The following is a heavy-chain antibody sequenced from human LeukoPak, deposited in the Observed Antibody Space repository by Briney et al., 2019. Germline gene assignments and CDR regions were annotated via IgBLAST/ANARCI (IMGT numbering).Heavy chain of an antibody. CDR2: TYYRSKWYN. V-gene: IGHV6-1*01. CDR3: AREVEMATTEFDY. J-gene: IGHJ4*02. D-gene: IGHD5-24*01. CDR1: GVGVSSNSAG. Sequence: QSLSLTRALSGVGVSSNSAGWNWIRHSPARGLGWLGRTYYRSKWYNAYTVSVESRITINPDTSKNQFSLQLNSVTPEDTAVYYCAREVEMATTEFDYWGQGTLVTVSS.